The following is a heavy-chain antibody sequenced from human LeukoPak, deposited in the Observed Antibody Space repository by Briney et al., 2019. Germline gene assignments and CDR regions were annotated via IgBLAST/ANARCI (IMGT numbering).Heavy chain of an antibody. J-gene: IGHJ5*02. Sequence: SETLSLTCTVYGGSLSGFYWTWVRQPPGKGLEWIGEINHGGDTKYNPTLKSRVTTSVDTSDSQFSLRVNSVTAADTAVYYCARSRGYKDGVPLHIGPWGQGTLVTVSS. CDR1: GGSLSGFY. CDR3: ARSRGYKDGVPLHIGP. CDR2: INHGGDT. V-gene: IGHV4-34*01. D-gene: IGHD2-8*01.